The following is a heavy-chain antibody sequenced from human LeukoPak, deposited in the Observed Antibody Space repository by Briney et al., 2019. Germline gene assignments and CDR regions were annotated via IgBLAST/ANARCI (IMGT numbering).Heavy chain of an antibody. CDR3: ARDGVVAATKSDY. CDR1: GFTVSSNY. D-gene: IGHD2-15*01. J-gene: IGHJ4*02. V-gene: IGHV3-66*01. Sequence: GGSLRLSCAASGFTVSSNYMSRVRQAPGKGLEWVSVIYSGGSTYYADSVKGRFTISRDNSKNTLYLQMNSLRAEDTAVYYCARDGVVAATKSDYWGQGTLVTVSS. CDR2: IYSGGST.